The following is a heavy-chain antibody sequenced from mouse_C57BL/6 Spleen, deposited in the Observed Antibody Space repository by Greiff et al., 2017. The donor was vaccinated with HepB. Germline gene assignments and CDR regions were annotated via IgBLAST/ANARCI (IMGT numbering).Heavy chain of an antibody. CDR3: ARDIYDGYSDYFDY. V-gene: IGHV5-17*01. J-gene: IGHJ2*01. CDR2: ISSGSSTI. D-gene: IGHD2-3*01. Sequence: VQLKQSGGGLVKPGGSLKLSCAASGFTFSDYGMHWVRQAPEKGLEWVAYISSGSSTIYYADTVKGRFTISRDNAKNTLFLQMTSLRSEDTAMYYCARDIYDGYSDYFDYWGQGTTLTVSS. CDR1: GFTFSDYG.